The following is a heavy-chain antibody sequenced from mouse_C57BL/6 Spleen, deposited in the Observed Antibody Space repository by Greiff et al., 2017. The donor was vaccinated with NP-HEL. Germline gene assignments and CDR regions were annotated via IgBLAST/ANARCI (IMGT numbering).Heavy chain of an antibody. V-gene: IGHV2-9-1*01. D-gene: IGHD1-1*01. CDR1: GFSLTSYA. J-gene: IGHJ1*03. Sequence: VQGVESGPGLVAPSPSLSITCTVSGFSLTSYAISWVRQPPGKGLEWLGVIWPGGGPTYHSALNSRLTISQDNAKSQVFLKMNSLQTDDTARYYCARNYYYGSSWYFDVWGTGTTVTVSS. CDR3: ARNYYYGSSWYFDV. CDR2: IWPGGGP.